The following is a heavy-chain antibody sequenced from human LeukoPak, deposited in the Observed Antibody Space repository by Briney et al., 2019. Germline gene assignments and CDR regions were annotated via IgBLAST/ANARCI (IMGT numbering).Heavy chain of an antibody. Sequence: GGSLRLSCAASGLTFSSYWMHWARQAPGKGLVWVSRINSDGSSTSYADSVKGRFTISRDNAKNTLYLQMNSLRAEDTAVYYCARIPNDYGDYEAYWGQGTLVTVSS. CDR3: ARIPNDYGDYEAY. J-gene: IGHJ4*02. D-gene: IGHD4-17*01. CDR1: GLTFSSYW. CDR2: INSDGSST. V-gene: IGHV3-74*01.